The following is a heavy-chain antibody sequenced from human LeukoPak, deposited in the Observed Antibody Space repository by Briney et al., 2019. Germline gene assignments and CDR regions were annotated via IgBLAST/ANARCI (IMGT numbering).Heavy chain of an antibody. Sequence: QPGGSLRLSCAASGFNFRSYGMYWIRQAPGKGLEWMAYIEFDGRNNFYADSVKGRFSISRDNSKSTPYLQMDSLTEEDTAVFYCAKATGGVFYDKDALDFWGRGTKVTVSS. J-gene: IGHJ3*01. V-gene: IGHV3-30*02. CDR3: AKATGGVFYDKDALDF. D-gene: IGHD3-16*01. CDR1: GFNFRSYG. CDR2: IEFDGRNN.